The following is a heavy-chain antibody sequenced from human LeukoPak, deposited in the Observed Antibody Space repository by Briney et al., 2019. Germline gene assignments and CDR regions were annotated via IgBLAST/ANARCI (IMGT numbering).Heavy chain of an antibody. CDR1: GYTFTSYY. V-gene: IGHV1-69*06. Sequence: SVKVSCKASGYTFTSYYMHWVRQAPGQGLEWMGGIIPIFGTANYAQKFQGRVTITADKSTSTAYMELSSLRSEDTAVYYCARGGISRSYDSSGYYLDYWGQGTLVTVSS. CDR2: IIPIFGTA. D-gene: IGHD3-22*01. J-gene: IGHJ4*02. CDR3: ARGGISRSYDSSGYYLDY.